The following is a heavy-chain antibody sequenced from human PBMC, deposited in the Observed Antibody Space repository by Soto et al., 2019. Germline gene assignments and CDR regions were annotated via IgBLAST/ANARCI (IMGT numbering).Heavy chain of an antibody. J-gene: IGHJ6*02. D-gene: IGHD1-26*01. CDR1: GYSISSGYY. V-gene: IGHV4-38-2*02. CDR3: ARGYTLDV. Sequence: PSETLSLTCTVSGYSISSGYYLGWIRQPPGKGLEWIGSIYHGGSTYYNPSLKSRVTISVDTSKNQFSLKLSSVTAADTAVYYCARGYTLDVWGQGTTVTVSS. CDR2: IYHGGST.